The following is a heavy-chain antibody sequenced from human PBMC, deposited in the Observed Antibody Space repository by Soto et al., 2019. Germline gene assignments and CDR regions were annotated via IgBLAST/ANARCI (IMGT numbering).Heavy chain of an antibody. CDR3: ASQLRRYIFLDY. D-gene: IGHD1-1*01. V-gene: IGHV4-39*01. CDR2: IYYSGST. J-gene: IGHJ4*02. Sequence: PSETLSLTCTVSGGSISSSSYYWGWIRQPPGKGLEWIGSIYYSGSTYYNPSLKSRVTISVDTSKNQLSLKLSSVTAADTAVYYCASQLRRYIFLDYRGQGTLVTVSS. CDR1: GGSISSSSYY.